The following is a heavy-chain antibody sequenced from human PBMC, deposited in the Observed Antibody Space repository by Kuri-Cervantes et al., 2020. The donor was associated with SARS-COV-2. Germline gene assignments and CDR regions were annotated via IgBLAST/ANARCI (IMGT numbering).Heavy chain of an antibody. CDR2: ITGGGAYI. D-gene: IGHD2-15*01. CDR3: ATKDGVASTP. Sequence: GESLKISCAASGFTFDSYSMTWVRQAPGKGLEWISSITGGGAYISYADSVKGRFTISRDNSKNTLYLQMNNLRAEDTAVYYCATKDGVASTPWGPGTLVTVSS. J-gene: IGHJ5*02. V-gene: IGHV3-21*04. CDR1: GFTFDSYS.